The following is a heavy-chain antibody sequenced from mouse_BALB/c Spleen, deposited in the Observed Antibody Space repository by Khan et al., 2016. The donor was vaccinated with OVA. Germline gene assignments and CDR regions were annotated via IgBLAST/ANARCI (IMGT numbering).Heavy chain of an antibody. CDR2: IDPENGNT. CDR1: GFNIKDYY. V-gene: IGHV14-1*02. Sequence: VQLKESGAELVRPGALVKLSCKASGFNIKDYYMHRVKQRPEQGLEWIGWIDPENGNTIYDPKFQGKASITADTSSNTAYLQLSSLTSEDSAVYYCAVRGRYYYARDYWGQGTSVTVSS. D-gene: IGHD3-2*02. CDR3: AVRGRYYYARDY. J-gene: IGHJ4*01.